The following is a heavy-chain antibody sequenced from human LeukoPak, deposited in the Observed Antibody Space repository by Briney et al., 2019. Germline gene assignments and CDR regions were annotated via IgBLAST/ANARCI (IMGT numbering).Heavy chain of an antibody. J-gene: IGHJ5*02. CDR2: INHSGST. V-gene: IGHV4-34*01. Sequence: SETLSLTCAVYGGSFSGYYWSWIRQPPGKGLEWIGEINHSGSTNYNPSLKSRVTISVDTSKNQFSLKLSSVTAADTAVYYCARGQTRIAVAGRVWFDPWGQGTLVTVSS. D-gene: IGHD6-19*01. CDR1: GGSFSGYY. CDR3: ARGQTRIAVAGRVWFDP.